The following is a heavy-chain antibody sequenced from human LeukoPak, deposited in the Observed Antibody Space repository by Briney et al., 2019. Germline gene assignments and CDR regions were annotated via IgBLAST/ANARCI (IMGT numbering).Heavy chain of an antibody. CDR1: GGSISSGSYY. D-gene: IGHD6-19*01. V-gene: IGHV4-61*02. CDR2: IYTSGST. Sequence: SQTLSLTCTVSGGSISSGSYYWSWIRQPAGKGLEWIGRIYTSGSTNYNPSLKSRVTISVDTSKNQFSLKLSSVTAADTAVYYCARGDYSSGWHLDYWGQGILVTVSS. J-gene: IGHJ4*02. CDR3: ARGDYSSGWHLDY.